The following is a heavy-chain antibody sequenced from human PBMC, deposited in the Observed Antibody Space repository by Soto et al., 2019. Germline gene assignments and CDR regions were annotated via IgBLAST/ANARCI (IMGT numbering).Heavy chain of an antibody. CDR3: ARDGGKSGVDP. CDR2: IYYSGST. D-gene: IGHD1-26*01. Sequence: QVQLQESGPGLVKPSETLSLTCTVSGGSISSYYWSWIRQPPGKGLEWIGYIYYSGSTNYNPSLKSRVTTSVDTSKNQFALKLSSVTAADTAVYYCARDGGKSGVDPWGQGTLVTVSS. J-gene: IGHJ5*02. V-gene: IGHV4-59*01. CDR1: GGSISSYY.